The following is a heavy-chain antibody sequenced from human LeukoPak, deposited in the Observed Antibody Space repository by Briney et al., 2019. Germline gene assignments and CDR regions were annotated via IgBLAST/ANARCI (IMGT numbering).Heavy chain of an antibody. CDR3: AKDRYISAVAGRPYYFDY. V-gene: IGHV3-11*01. Sequence: GGSLRLSCAASGFTFSDYYMSWIRQAPGKGLEWVSYISTSSNTIYYADSVKGRFTISRDNSKNTLYLQMNSLRAEDTAVYYCAKDRYISAVAGRPYYFDYWGQGTLVTVSS. D-gene: IGHD6-19*01. J-gene: IGHJ4*02. CDR2: ISTSSNTI. CDR1: GFTFSDYY.